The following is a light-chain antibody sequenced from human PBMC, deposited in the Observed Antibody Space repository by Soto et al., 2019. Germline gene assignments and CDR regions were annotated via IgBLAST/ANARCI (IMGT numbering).Light chain of an antibody. Sequence: EIVLTQSPGTLSLSPGERATLSCRASQSVSSSYLACYQQKPGQAPRLLIYGASSRATGIPDRFSGSGSGTDFTLTISRLEPEDFAVYYCQQYGDSPDTFGQGTRLEIK. CDR1: QSVSSSY. V-gene: IGKV3-20*01. CDR3: QQYGDSPDT. J-gene: IGKJ5*01. CDR2: GAS.